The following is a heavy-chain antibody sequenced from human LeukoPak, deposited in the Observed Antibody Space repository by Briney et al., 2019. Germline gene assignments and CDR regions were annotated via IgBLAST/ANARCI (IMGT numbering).Heavy chain of an antibody. Sequence: KSSETLSLTCAVYGGSFSGYYWSWIRQPPGKGLEWIGEINHSGSTNYNPSLKSRVTISVDTSKNQFSLKLSSVTAADTAVYYCAKGRASFWPRGGGYYYFDYWGQGTLVTVSS. CDR3: AKGRASFWPRGGGYYYFDY. CDR1: GGSFSGYY. V-gene: IGHV4-34*01. CDR2: INHSGST. J-gene: IGHJ4*02. D-gene: IGHD2/OR15-2a*01.